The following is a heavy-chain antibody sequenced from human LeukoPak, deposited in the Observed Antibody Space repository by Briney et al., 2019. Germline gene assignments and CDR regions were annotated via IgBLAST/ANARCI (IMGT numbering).Heavy chain of an antibody. CDR2: IIPILGIA. Sequence: GASVKVSCKASGGTFSSYAISWVRQAPGQGLEWMGRIIPILGIANYAQKFQGRVTITADKSTSTAYMELSSLRSEDTAVYYCASPRSPGYCSGGSCPHDYWGQGTLVTVSS. CDR3: ASPRSPGYCSGGSCPHDY. CDR1: GGTFSSYA. J-gene: IGHJ4*02. D-gene: IGHD2-15*01. V-gene: IGHV1-69*04.